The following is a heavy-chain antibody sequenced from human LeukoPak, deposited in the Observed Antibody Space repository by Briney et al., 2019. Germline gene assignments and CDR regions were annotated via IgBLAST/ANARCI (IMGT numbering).Heavy chain of an antibody. V-gene: IGHV3-13*01. J-gene: IGHJ4*02. D-gene: IGHD6-13*01. CDR1: GFTFSSYG. CDR3: ARGRQGGAYSSSWYMFDY. CDR2: IGTAADT. Sequence: GGTLRLSCAASGFTFSSYGMSWVRQAPGKGLEWVSAIGTAADTYYPGSVKGRFTISREDAKNSLYLQMNSLRAGDTAVYYCARGRQGGAYSSSWYMFDYWGQGTLVTVSS.